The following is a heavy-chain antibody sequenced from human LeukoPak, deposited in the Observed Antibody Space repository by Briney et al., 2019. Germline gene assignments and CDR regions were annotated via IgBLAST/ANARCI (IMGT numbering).Heavy chain of an antibody. CDR1: GGSISSYY. CDR3: ARSYYDILTGYYPDY. Sequence: SETLSLTCTVSGGSISSYYWSWIRQPPGKGLEWIGYIYTSGSTNYNPSLKSRVTISVDTSKNQFSLKLSSVTAADTAVYYGARSYYDILTGYYPDYWGQGTLVTVSS. J-gene: IGHJ4*02. V-gene: IGHV4-4*09. CDR2: IYTSGST. D-gene: IGHD3-9*01.